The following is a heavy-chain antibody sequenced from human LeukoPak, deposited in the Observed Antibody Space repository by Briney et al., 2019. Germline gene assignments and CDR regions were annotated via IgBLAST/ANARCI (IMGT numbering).Heavy chain of an antibody. J-gene: IGHJ4*02. Sequence: GSLRLSCAASGFTFSANTMNWVRQAPGKGLEWVSAISGSGGSTYYADSVKGRFTISRDNSKNTLYLQMNSLRAEDTAVYYCAKSGFNFDYWGQGTLVTVSS. CDR2: ISGSGGST. CDR1: GFTFSANT. D-gene: IGHD3-10*01. CDR3: AKSGFNFDY. V-gene: IGHV3-23*01.